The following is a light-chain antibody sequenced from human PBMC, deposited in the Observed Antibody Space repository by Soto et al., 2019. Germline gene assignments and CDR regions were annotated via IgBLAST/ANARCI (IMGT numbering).Light chain of an antibody. J-gene: IGKJ2*01. CDR2: WAS. V-gene: IGKV4-1*01. CDR3: QQDYSTPQT. CDR1: QSVLYSSNNKNY. Sequence: DIVMTQSPDSLAVSLGERATINCKSSQSVLYSSNNKNYLAWYQQKPGQPPKLLIYWASTRESGVPDRFSGSGSGTDFTLTISSLQAEDVAVYYCQQDYSTPQTFGQGTKLESK.